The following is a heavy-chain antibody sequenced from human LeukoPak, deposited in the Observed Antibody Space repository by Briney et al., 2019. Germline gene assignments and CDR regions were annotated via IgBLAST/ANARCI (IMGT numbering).Heavy chain of an antibody. Sequence: GGSLSLSCAASGFTFSSYAMSWVRQAPGKGLEWVSTISGSGGSTYHADSVKGRLTISRDNSKNTLYLQMNSLRAEDTAVYFCAKSVGSCSTTSCYSQSNDYWGQGTLVTVSS. V-gene: IGHV3-23*01. J-gene: IGHJ4*02. D-gene: IGHD2-2*01. CDR1: GFTFSSYA. CDR2: ISGSGGST. CDR3: AKSVGSCSTTSCYSQSNDY.